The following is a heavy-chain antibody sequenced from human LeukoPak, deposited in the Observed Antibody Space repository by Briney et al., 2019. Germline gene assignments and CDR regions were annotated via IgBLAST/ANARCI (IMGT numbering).Heavy chain of an antibody. V-gene: IGHV3-7*01. CDR1: GFTFNNDW. J-gene: IGHJ5*02. D-gene: IGHD3-16*02. CDR2: IKQDGSEK. Sequence: GGSLRLSWAASGFTFNNDWMSWVRQAPGKGLEWVANIKQDGSEKYYVDSVKGRFTISRDNAKNSLYLQMSSLRAEDTAVYYCARGVIIRGRLDPWGQGTLVTVSS. CDR3: ARGVIIRGRLDP.